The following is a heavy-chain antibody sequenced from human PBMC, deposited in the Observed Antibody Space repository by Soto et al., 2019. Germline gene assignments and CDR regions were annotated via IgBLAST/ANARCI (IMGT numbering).Heavy chain of an antibody. CDR3: AKVVQYYYYGMDV. CDR1: EFTFSNYA. V-gene: IGHV3-23*01. Sequence: EVQLLESGGGLVQPGGSLRLSCAASEFTFSNYAMTWVRQAPGKGLEWVSAISNTGYSTYYADSVKGRFTISRDNSKNTLYLQMNSLRAEDTAIYYCAKVVQYYYYGMDVWGRGTTVTVSS. J-gene: IGHJ6*02. CDR2: ISNTGYST.